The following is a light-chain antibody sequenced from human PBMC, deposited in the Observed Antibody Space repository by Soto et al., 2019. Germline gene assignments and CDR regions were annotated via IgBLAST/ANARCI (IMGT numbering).Light chain of an antibody. V-gene: IGLV2-23*02. J-gene: IGLJ1*01. Sequence: QSALTQPASVSVSPGQSITISCTGTSSDVGNYNLVSWYQQDPGKAPKLMIYEVSKRPSGVSNRFPGSKSGNTASLTISGLQAEDEAYYYCCSYAGGSTYVFGTGTKVTVL. CDR3: CSYAGGSTYV. CDR1: SSDVGNYNL. CDR2: EVS.